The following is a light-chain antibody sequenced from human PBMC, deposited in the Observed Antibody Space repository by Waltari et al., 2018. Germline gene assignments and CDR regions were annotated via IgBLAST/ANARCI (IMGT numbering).Light chain of an antibody. CDR3: QQYYSTPYT. CDR1: QSVLYSSNNKNY. J-gene: IGKJ2*01. CDR2: WAS. V-gene: IGKV4-1*01. Sequence: DIVMTQSPASLAVSLGEGATINCKSRQSVLYSSNNKNYLAWYQQKPGQPPKLLIYWASTRESGVPDRFSGSGSGTDFTLTISSLQAEDVAVYYCQQYYSTPYTFGQGTKLEIK.